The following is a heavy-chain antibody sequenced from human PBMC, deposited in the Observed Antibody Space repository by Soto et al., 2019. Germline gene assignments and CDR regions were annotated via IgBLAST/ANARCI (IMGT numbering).Heavy chain of an antibody. V-gene: IGHV3-23*01. CDR3: TKLLRYADWFPDAFDI. D-gene: IGHD3-9*01. Sequence: GGSLRLSCAASRFTFSVYAMSWVRQAPGKGLEWVSGISDSGSGTDYADSVKGRFTISRDNSKNTLYLQMNSLRAEDTAVYYCTKLLRYADWFPDAFDIWGQGTMVTVSS. CDR2: ISDSGSGT. J-gene: IGHJ3*02. CDR1: RFTFSVYA.